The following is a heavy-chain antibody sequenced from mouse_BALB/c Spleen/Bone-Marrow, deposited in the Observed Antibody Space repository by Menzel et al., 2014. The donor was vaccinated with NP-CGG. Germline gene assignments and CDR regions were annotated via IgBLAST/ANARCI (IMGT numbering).Heavy chain of an antibody. V-gene: IGHV7-1*02. Sequence: DVKLVESGGGLVQPGGSLRLSCATSGFTFSDFYMEWVRQPPGKRLEWIAASRNKVNDYTTEYSASVKGRFIVSRDTSQSILYLQMNALRAEDTAIYYCARAVYGNFDYWGQGTTLTVPS. CDR2: SRNKVNDYTT. D-gene: IGHD2-1*01. CDR1: GFTFSDFY. J-gene: IGHJ2*01. CDR3: ARAVYGNFDY.